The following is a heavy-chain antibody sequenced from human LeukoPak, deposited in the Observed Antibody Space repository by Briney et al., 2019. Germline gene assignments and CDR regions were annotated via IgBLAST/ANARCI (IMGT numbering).Heavy chain of an antibody. CDR2: VYYSGST. Sequence: WETLSLPCTVSGGPISSYYWSWIPQPPGKGLEGIGYVYYSGSTNYNPSLNSRVTISVDTSKNQFSLKLTSVTAADTAVYYCARGYDSSAYYPFNYWGEGTLVTVSS. D-gene: IGHD3-22*01. CDR3: ARGYDSSAYYPFNY. J-gene: IGHJ4*02. CDR1: GGPISSYY. V-gene: IGHV4-59*01.